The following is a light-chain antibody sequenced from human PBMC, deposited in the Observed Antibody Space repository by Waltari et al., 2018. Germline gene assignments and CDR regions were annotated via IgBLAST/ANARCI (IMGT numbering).Light chain of an antibody. CDR3: QQVDSFPRT. V-gene: IGKV1-12*01. Sequence: DIQMTQSPSSVSASVGDRVTLTCRASQGISSRLAWYQQKPGKAPKLLIYDTSSLHSGVPSSCSGSGSGTEFTLTISSLQPEDFATYYCQQVDSFPRTFGQGTKVEVK. J-gene: IGKJ1*01. CDR1: QGISSR. CDR2: DTS.